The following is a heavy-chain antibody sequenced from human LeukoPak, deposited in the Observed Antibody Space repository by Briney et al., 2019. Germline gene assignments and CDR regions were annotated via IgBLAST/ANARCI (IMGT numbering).Heavy chain of an antibody. D-gene: IGHD2-8*01. J-gene: IGHJ4*02. Sequence: ASVKVSCKASGYTFTSCDINWVRQATGQGLEWMGWLNPNSGNTGYAQKFQGRVTMTRNTSISTAYMELSSLRSEDTDVYYCARSGLRMVSPCGYWGEGTLVTVSS. CDR3: ARSGLRMVSPCGY. CDR1: GYTFTSCD. V-gene: IGHV1-8*01. CDR2: LNPNSGNT.